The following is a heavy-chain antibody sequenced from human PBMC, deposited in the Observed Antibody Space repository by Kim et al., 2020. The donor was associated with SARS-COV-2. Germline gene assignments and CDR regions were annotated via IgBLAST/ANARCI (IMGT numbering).Heavy chain of an antibody. CDR2: IYYSGST. Sequence: SETLSLTCTVSGGSISSYYWSWIRQPPGKGLEWIGYIYYSGSTNYNPSLKSRVTISVDTSKNQFSLKLSSVTAADTAVYYCARASDGGYSSGWSKGGYYYYGMDVWGQGTTVTVSS. CDR3: ARASDGGYSSGWSKGGYYYYGMDV. CDR1: GGSISSYY. J-gene: IGHJ6*02. V-gene: IGHV4-59*01. D-gene: IGHD6-19*01.